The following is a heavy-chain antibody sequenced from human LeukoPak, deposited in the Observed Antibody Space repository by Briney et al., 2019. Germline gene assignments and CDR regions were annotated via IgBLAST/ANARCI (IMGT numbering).Heavy chain of an antibody. D-gene: IGHD3-3*01. V-gene: IGHV6-1*01. CDR1: GDSVSSNGAS. Sequence: SQTLSLTCAISGDSVSSNGASWNWIRQCPSRGLEWLGRTYYRSQQWHSDYAPSVKGRITLNSDTSKNQFSLQLNSVTPEDTAVYYCGRETDFGVVTNWGQGTLVTVSS. J-gene: IGHJ4*02. CDR3: GRETDFGVVTN. CDR2: TYYRSQQWHS.